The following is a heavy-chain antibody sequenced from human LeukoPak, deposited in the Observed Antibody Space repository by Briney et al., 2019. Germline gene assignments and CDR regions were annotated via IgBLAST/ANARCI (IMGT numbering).Heavy chain of an antibody. V-gene: IGHV3-7*03. CDR1: GFTFSRSW. J-gene: IGHJ4*02. CDR3: ARDLSTIAPTY. CDR2: IKQDGSEK. D-gene: IGHD1-1*01. Sequence: GGSLRLSCAASGFTFSRSWMSWVRQVPGKGLEWVANIKQDGSEKYYVDSVKGRFTISRDNTQNSLYLQMNSLRAEDTAVYYCARDLSTIAPTYWGQGTLVTVSS.